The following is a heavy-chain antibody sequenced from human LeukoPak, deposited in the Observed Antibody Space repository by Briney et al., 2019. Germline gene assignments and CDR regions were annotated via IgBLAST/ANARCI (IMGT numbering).Heavy chain of an antibody. Sequence: GGSLRLSCAASGFTFDDYAMHWVRQPPGKGLEWVSLITGGGGFTCHADSVKGRFTISRDNSKNSLYLRMNSLRTEDTSLYYCAKSRNYGSGSYLDYWGPGTLVTVSS. V-gene: IGHV3-43*02. CDR1: GFTFDDYA. J-gene: IGHJ4*02. CDR2: ITGGGGFT. D-gene: IGHD3-10*01. CDR3: AKSRNYGSGSYLDY.